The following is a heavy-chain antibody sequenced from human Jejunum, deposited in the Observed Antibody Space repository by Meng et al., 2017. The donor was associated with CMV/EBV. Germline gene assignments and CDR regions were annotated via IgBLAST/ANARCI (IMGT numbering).Heavy chain of an antibody. CDR1: GFTFRDAW. J-gene: IGHJ4*02. Sequence: ASGFTFRDAWMTWVRQAPGKGLEWVGRIKSKVAGGTIDYAAPVEGRFTISRDDSKNTLYLQMNSLKSEDTAVYYCTKGGPLGSYFDYWGQGALVTVSS. D-gene: IGHD1-26*01. V-gene: IGHV3-15*01. CDR2: IKSKVAGGTI. CDR3: TKGGPLGSYFDY.